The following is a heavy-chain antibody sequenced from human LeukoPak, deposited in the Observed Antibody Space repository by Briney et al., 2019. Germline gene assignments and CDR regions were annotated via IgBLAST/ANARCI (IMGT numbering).Heavy chain of an antibody. J-gene: IGHJ3*02. CDR1: GFTFSSHE. CDR2: ISSSGNTI. Sequence: GGSLRLSCTASGFTFSSHEMNWVRQAPGKGLEWVLYISSSGNTIYYADSVKGRFTISRDNAKNSLYLQMNSLRAEDTAVYYCARESGTSGSHPLKAFDIWGQGTMVIVSS. CDR3: ARESGTSGSHPLKAFDI. V-gene: IGHV3-48*03. D-gene: IGHD6-13*01.